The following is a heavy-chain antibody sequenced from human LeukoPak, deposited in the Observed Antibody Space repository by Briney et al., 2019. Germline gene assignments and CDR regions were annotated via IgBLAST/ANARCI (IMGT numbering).Heavy chain of an antibody. J-gene: IGHJ4*02. CDR1: GLTFSNFW. CDR3: VGCSGGTCSDFDY. V-gene: IGHV3-7*01. Sequence: GGSLRLSCEASGLTFSNFWMTWLRQAPGKGLEWVANIKQDGSETYYLDSVRGRFTISRDNAKNSMYLQMNSLKAEDTAVYYCVGCSGGTCSDFDYWGRGTLVTVSS. D-gene: IGHD2-15*01. CDR2: IKQDGSET.